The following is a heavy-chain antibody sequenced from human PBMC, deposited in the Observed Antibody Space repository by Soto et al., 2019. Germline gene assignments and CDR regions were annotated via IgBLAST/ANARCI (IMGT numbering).Heavy chain of an antibody. CDR2: IKQDGSEQ. Sequence: PGGSLRLSCAASGFSFSIYWMSWVRQAPGKGLEWVANIKQDGSEQYYVDSVKGRFTISRDNAKNSLDLQMNSLRAEDTAVYYCARDAFPYTNTWNDAFDLWGQGTMVTVSS. D-gene: IGHD1-1*01. CDR1: GFSFSIYW. CDR3: ARDAFPYTNTWNDAFDL. V-gene: IGHV3-7*01. J-gene: IGHJ3*01.